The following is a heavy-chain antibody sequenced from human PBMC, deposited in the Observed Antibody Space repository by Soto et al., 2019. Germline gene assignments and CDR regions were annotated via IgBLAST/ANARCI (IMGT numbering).Heavy chain of an antibody. CDR1: GYTFTSYD. J-gene: IGHJ5*02. V-gene: IGHV1-8*01. CDR3: AINSKRITIFGVVSSSWFDP. D-gene: IGHD3-3*01. Sequence: QVQLVQSGAEVKKPGASVKVSCKASGYTFTSYDINWVRQATGQGLEWMGWMNPNSGNTGYAQKFQGRVTMTRNTSISTAYMELSSLRSEDTAVYYCAINSKRITIFGVVSSSWFDPWGQGTLVTVSS. CDR2: MNPNSGNT.